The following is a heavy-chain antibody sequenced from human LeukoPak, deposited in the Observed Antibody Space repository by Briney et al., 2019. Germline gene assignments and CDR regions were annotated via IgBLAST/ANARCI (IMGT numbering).Heavy chain of an antibody. V-gene: IGHV1-18*01. Sequence: ASVKASCKASGYTFTSYGISWVRQAPGQGLEWMGWISAYNGNTNYAQKLQGRVTMTTDTSTSTAYMELRSLRSDDTAVYYCARGGPLWFGEFLYGMDVWGQGTTVTVSS. D-gene: IGHD3-10*01. CDR2: ISAYNGNT. CDR3: ARGGPLWFGEFLYGMDV. J-gene: IGHJ6*02. CDR1: GYTFTSYG.